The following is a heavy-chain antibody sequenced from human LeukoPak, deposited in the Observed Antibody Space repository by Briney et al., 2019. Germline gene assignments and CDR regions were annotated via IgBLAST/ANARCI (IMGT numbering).Heavy chain of an antibody. V-gene: IGHV3-48*03. CDR1: GFTFSSYE. CDR3: ARERIAMAGTGRYYFDY. CDR2: ISSSGSAT. J-gene: IGHJ4*02. D-gene: IGHD6-19*01. Sequence: PGGSLRLSCAASGFTFSSYEMNWVRQAPGKGLEWVSYISSSGSATSYAGSVEGRFTISRDNAKNSLYLQMNSLRDEDTAVYYCARERIAMAGTGRYYFDYWGQGTLVAVSS.